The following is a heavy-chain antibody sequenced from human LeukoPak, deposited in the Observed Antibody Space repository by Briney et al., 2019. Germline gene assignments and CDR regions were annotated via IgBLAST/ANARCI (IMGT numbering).Heavy chain of an antibody. V-gene: IGHV1-46*01. J-gene: IGHJ3*02. CDR3: ARGVVGAPGADAFDI. D-gene: IGHD1-26*01. Sequence: ASVKVSCKASGYIITSSYMHWVRQAPGQGLEWMGIINPSGGSTSYAEKFQGRVTMTRDMSTTTVYMELSSLRSEDTAVYYCARGVVGAPGADAFDIWGQGTMVTVSS. CDR1: GYIITSSY. CDR2: INPSGGST.